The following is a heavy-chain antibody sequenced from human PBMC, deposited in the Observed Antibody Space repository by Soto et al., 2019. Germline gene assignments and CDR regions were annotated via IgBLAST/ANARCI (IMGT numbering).Heavy chain of an antibody. J-gene: IGHJ6*02. V-gene: IGHV3-23*01. CDR2: FTGSDSST. D-gene: IGHD6-19*01. CDR1: GFTVSSYA. CDR3: AKAVAEVHYCYGMDV. Sequence: EVQLLESGGGLVQPGGSLRLSCAASGFTVSSYAMRWVRQAPGKGLEWVSTFTGSDSSTYYADSVKGRFTISRDNSKNTPYLQMNSLTAEDAAVYYCAKAVAEVHYCYGMDVWGQGTTVTVSS.